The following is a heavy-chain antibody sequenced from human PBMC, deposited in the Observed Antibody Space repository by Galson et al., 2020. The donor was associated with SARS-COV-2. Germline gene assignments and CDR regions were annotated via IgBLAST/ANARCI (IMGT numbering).Heavy chain of an antibody. Sequence: GESLKISCAASGFTFSSYGMHWVRQAPGKGLEWVAVISYDGSNKYYADSVKGRFTISRDNSKNTLYLQMNSLRAEDTAVYYCAKDAIYYDFWSGYSRQTHANYYYYYYMYVWGKGTTVTVSS. CDR1: GFTFSSYG. D-gene: IGHD3-3*01. J-gene: IGHJ6*03. CDR3: AKDAIYYDFWSGYSRQTHANYYYYYYMYV. CDR2: ISYDGSNK. V-gene: IGHV3-30*18.